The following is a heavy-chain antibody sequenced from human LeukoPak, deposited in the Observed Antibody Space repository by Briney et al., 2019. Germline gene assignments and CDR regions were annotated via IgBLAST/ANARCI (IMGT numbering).Heavy chain of an antibody. Sequence: PGGSLRLSCAASGFTFSNAWMSWVRQAPGKGLEWVGRIKSKTDGGTTDYAAPVKGRFTISRDDSKNTLYLQMNSLKTEDTAVYYCTTTYGVVVPAAMSLEFDYWGQGTLVTVSS. CDR2: IKSKTDGGTT. CDR3: TTTYGVVVPAAMSLEFDY. CDR1: GFTFSNAW. V-gene: IGHV3-15*01. J-gene: IGHJ4*02. D-gene: IGHD2-2*01.